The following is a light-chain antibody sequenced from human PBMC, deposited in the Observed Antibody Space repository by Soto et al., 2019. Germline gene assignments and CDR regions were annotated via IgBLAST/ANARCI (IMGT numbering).Light chain of an antibody. CDR3: QSYDSRLSGYV. CDR2: GNS. J-gene: IGLJ1*01. CDR1: SSNIGAGYD. Sequence: QAVVTQPPSVSGAPGQRVTISCTGTSSNIGAGYDVNWYQQLPGTAPKLLIYGNSNRPSGVPDRFSGSKSGTSASLAITGLQAEDEADYYCQSYDSRLSGYVFGTGTKLIVL. V-gene: IGLV1-40*01.